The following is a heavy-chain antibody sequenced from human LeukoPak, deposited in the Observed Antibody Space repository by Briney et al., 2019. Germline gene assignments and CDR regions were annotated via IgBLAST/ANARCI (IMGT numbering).Heavy chain of an antibody. V-gene: IGHV3-21*01. CDR3: ARDAIIGGILV. J-gene: IGHJ4*02. CDR2: ITRIGGYI. D-gene: IGHD3-16*02. Sequence: GGSLRLSCAASGFTVSSYTMNSVRQAAGKGLEWVSSITRIGGYIYYPTSVKGRFTISRDNAKNSLYLQMNSLRAEDTALYYCARDAIIGGILVWGQGTLVTVSS. CDR1: GFTVSSYT.